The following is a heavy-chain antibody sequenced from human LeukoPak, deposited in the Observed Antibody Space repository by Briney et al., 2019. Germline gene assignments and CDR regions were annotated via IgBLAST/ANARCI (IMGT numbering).Heavy chain of an antibody. V-gene: IGHV4-59*01. D-gene: IGHD2-2*01. CDR1: GGSISSYY. Sequence: SETLSLTCTVSGGSISSYYWSWIRRPPGKGLEWIGYIYYSGSTNYNPSLKSRVTISVDTSKNQFSLKLSSVTAADTAVYYCARLGPAATHYYYYYYMDVWGKGTTVTVSS. CDR3: ARLGPAATHYYYYYYMDV. J-gene: IGHJ6*03. CDR2: IYYSGST.